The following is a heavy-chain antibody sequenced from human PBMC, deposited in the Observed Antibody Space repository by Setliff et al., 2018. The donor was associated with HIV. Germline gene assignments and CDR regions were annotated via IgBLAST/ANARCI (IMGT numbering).Heavy chain of an antibody. CDR2: ITSSSDTI. D-gene: IGHD6-13*01. V-gene: IGHV3-48*01. CDR3: AKVGTYSSTWYFDL. J-gene: IGHJ2*01. Sequence: GGSLRLSCAASGFTFSSYSMSWVRQAPGKGLEWVSYITSSSDTIYYADSVKGRFTISRDNARNSLYLQMNSLRAEDTAVYYCAKVGTYSSTWYFDLWGRGTLVTVSS. CDR1: GFTFSSYS.